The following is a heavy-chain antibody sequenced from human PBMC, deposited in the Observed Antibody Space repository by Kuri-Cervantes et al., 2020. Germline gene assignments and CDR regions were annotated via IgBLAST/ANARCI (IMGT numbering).Heavy chain of an antibody. CDR1: GYTLTELS. CDR3: AADIQPLRFLEWLSPQA. J-gene: IGHJ4*02. Sequence: ASVKVSCKVSGYTLTELSMHWVRQAPGKGLEWMGGFDPEDGETIYAQKFQGRVTMTEDTSTETAYMELSSLRSEDTAVYYCAADIQPLRFLEWLSPQAWGQGTLVTVSS. CDR2: FDPEDGET. V-gene: IGHV1-24*01. D-gene: IGHD3-3*01.